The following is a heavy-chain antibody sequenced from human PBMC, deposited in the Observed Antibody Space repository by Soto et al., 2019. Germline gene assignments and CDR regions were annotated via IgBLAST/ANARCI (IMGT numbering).Heavy chain of an antibody. CDR2: IYSGGYT. V-gene: IGHV3-53*01. D-gene: IGHD3-10*01. CDR3: ATQPGGGGY. J-gene: IGHJ4*02. Sequence: EVQLVESGGGLIQPGGSLRLSCAVSGFTVSNNYMSWVRQAPGKGLEGVSVIYSGGYTAYGDSIKGRFTISRDNSKNTPNLQINSRRAAATAVFYGATQPGGGGYWGQGTLVTVSS. CDR1: GFTVSNNY.